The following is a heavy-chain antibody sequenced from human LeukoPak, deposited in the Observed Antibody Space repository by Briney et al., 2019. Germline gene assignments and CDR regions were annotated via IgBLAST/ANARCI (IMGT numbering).Heavy chain of an antibody. CDR3: ARDSRYGDYNWFDP. J-gene: IGHJ5*02. CDR1: GTSIKNGYH. D-gene: IGHD4-17*01. V-gene: IGHV4-38-2*02. CDR2: IYETGHT. Sequence: SETLSLTCVVSGTSIKNGYHWGWIRQPPGEGLEWIASIYETGHTYYNPSLKSRVTISSDTSKNQFSLKLSSVTAADTAVYYCARDSRYGDYNWFDPWGQGTLVTVSS.